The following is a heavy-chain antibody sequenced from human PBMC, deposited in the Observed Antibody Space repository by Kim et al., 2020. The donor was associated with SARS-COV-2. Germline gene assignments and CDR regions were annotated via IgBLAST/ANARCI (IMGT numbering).Heavy chain of an antibody. CDR3: ARDLIVVVPAAIPYYYYYGMDV. Sequence: GGSLRLSCAASGFTFSSYAMHWVRQAPGKGLEWVAVISYDGSNKYYADSVKGRFTISRDNSKNTLYLQMNSLRAEDTAVYYCARDLIVVVPAAIPYYYYYGMDVWGQGTTVTVSS. V-gene: IGHV3-30-3*01. D-gene: IGHD2-2*01. J-gene: IGHJ6*02. CDR1: GFTFSSYA. CDR2: ISYDGSNK.